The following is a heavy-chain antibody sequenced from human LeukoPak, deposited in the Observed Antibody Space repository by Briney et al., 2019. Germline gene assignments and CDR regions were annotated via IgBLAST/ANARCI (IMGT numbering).Heavy chain of an antibody. V-gene: IGHV1-2*02. J-gene: IGHJ5*02. CDR3: ARAPYSSSWYGPRRPDP. Sequence: ASVKASCKASGYTFTGYYMHWVRQAPGQGLEWMGWINPNSGGTNYAQKFQGRVTMTRDTSISTAYMELSRLRSDDTAVYYCARAPYSSSWYGPRRPDPWGQGTLVTVSS. CDR2: INPNSGGT. CDR1: GYTFTGYY. D-gene: IGHD6-13*01.